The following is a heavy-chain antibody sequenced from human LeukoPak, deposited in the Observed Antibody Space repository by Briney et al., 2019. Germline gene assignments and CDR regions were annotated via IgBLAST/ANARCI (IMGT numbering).Heavy chain of an antibody. CDR1: GFTFSTYS. Sequence: GGSLRLSCAASGFTFSTYSMNWVRQAPGKGLEWVSYISSSSSTIYYADSVKGRFTISRDNANNSLYLQMNSLRAEDTAVYYCARSLRNAFDIWGQGTMVTVSS. V-gene: IGHV3-48*01. D-gene: IGHD3-3*01. CDR2: ISSSSSTI. CDR3: ARSLRNAFDI. J-gene: IGHJ3*02.